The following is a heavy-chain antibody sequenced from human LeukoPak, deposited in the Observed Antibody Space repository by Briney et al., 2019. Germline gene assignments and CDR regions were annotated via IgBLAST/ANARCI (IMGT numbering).Heavy chain of an antibody. CDR3: VRNSDYWSGYFPF. CDR1: GGTLSTYG. J-gene: IGHJ4*02. CDR2: LIPIFGTP. D-gene: IGHD3-3*01. Sequence: ASVKVSCKASGGTLSTYGITWVRQAPGQGLEWMGALIPIFGTPTYAQRFQGRVTITTDESTSTAYMELSSLRSEDTAVYYCVRNSDYWSGYFPFWGQGTLVTVSS. V-gene: IGHV1-69*05.